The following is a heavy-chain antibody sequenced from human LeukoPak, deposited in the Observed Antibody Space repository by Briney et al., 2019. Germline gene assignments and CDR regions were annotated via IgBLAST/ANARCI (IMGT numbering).Heavy chain of an antibody. CDR3: ATEPGYCSGGRCYGGWFDP. J-gene: IGHJ5*02. D-gene: IGHD2-15*01. CDR2: INHSGST. V-gene: IGHV4-34*01. Sequence: SETLSLTCAVYGGSFSGYYWSWIRQAPGKGLEWIGEINHSGSTNYNPSLKSRVTISVDTSKNQFSLKLSSVTAADTAVYYCATEPGYCSGGRCYGGWFDPWGQGPRVTVSS. CDR1: GGSFSGYY.